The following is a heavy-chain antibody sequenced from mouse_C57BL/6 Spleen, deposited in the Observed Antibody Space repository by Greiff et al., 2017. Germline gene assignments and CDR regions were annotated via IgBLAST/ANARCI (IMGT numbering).Heavy chain of an antibody. D-gene: IGHD1-1*01. J-gene: IGHJ2*01. CDR3: ERERTVLDY. V-gene: IGHV1-64*01. Sequence: VQLQQPGAELVKPGASVKLSCKASGYTFTSYWMHWVKQRPGQGLEWIGMIHPNSGSTNYNEKLKSKATLTVDKSSSTAYMQLSSLTSDDCAVYYCERERTVLDYWGQGTTLTVSS. CDR1: GYTFTSYW. CDR2: IHPNSGST.